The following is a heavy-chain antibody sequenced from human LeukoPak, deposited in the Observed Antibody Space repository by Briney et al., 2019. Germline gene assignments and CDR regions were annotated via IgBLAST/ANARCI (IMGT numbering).Heavy chain of an antibody. V-gene: IGHV3-33*01. CDR2: IWYDGSNK. CDR1: GFTFSSYG. Sequence: GGSLRLSCAASGFTFSSYGMHWVRQAPGKGLEWVAVIWYDGSNKYYADSVKGRFIISRDNSKNTLYLQMNSLRAEDTAVYYCASGGSSSVAFDYWGQGTLVTVSS. J-gene: IGHJ4*02. CDR3: ASGGSSSVAFDY. D-gene: IGHD6-6*01.